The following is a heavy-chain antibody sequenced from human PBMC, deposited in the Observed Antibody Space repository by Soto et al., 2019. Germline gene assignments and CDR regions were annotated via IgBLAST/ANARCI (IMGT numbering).Heavy chain of an antibody. CDR2: ISWNSGSI. CDR1: GFTFDDYA. CDR3: AKGLELRAGAFDI. J-gene: IGHJ3*02. D-gene: IGHD1-7*01. V-gene: IGHV3-9*01. Sequence: GGSLRLSCAASGFTFDDYAMHWVRQAPGKGLEWVSGISWNSGSIGYADSVKGRFTISRDNAKNYLYLQMNSLRAEDTALYYCAKGLELRAGAFDIWGQGTMVTVSS.